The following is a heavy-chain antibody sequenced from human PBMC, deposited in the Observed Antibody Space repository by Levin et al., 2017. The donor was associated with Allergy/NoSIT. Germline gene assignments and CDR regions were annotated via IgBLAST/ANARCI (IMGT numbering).Heavy chain of an antibody. J-gene: IGHJ4*02. CDR2: ISYDGSNK. D-gene: IGHD5-12*01. CDR3: AKDGGWWLLEYYFDY. V-gene: IGHV3-30*18. CDR1: GFTFSSYG. Sequence: QSGGSLRLSCAASGFTFSSYGMHWVRQAPGKGLEWVAVISYDGSNKYYADSVKGRFTISRDNSKNTLYLQMNSLRAEDTAVYYCAKDGGWWLLEYYFDYWGQGTLVTVSS.